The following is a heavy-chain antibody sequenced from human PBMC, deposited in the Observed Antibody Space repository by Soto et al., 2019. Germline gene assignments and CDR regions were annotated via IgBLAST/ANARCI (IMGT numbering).Heavy chain of an antibody. CDR1: GGAFNNYV. D-gene: IGHD1-26*01. J-gene: IGHJ4*02. V-gene: IGHV1-69*01. Sequence: QVQLVQSGAEVKKPGSSVKVSCKASGGAFNNYVVIWVRQAPGQGLEWMGGIIPLSGTPKYVQKFQGRVTFTADGSTSTAYMELKSLRSEDTAVYYCATEGFSGSFLPYWGQGSLVTVSS. CDR2: IIPLSGTP. CDR3: ATEGFSGSFLPY.